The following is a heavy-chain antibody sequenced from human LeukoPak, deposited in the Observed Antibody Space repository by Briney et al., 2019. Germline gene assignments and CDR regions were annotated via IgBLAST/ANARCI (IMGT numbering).Heavy chain of an antibody. CDR2: ISSSSSYI. D-gene: IGHD3-16*02. CDR3: ARASIGDYVWGSYRLYYFDY. CDR1: GFTFSSYS. J-gene: IGHJ4*02. Sequence: GGSLRLSCAASGFTFSSYSMLWVRQAPGKGLEWVSSISSSSSYIYYADSGKGRFTISRDNAKNSLYLQMNRLRAEDTAVYYCARASIGDYVWGSYRLYYFDYWGQGTLVTVSS. V-gene: IGHV3-21*01.